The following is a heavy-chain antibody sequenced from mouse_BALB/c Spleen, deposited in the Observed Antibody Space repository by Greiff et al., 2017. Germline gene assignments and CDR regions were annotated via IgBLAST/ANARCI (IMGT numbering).Heavy chain of an antibody. CDR2: ISNGGGST. D-gene: IGHD2-4*01. V-gene: IGHV5-12-2*01. J-gene: IGHJ3*01. Sequence: EVKLMESGGGLVQPGGSLKLSCAASGFTFSSYTMSWVRQTQEKRLEWVAYISNGGGSTYYPDTVKGRFTISRDNAKNTLYLQMSSLKSEDTAMYYCARLYYDYDEGTWFAYWGQGTLVTVSA. CDR1: GFTFSSYT. CDR3: ARLYYDYDEGTWFAY.